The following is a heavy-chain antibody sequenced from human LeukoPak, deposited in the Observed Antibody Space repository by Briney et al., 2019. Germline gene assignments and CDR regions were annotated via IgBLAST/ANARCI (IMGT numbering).Heavy chain of an antibody. Sequence: SETLSLTCTVSGGSISSYYWSWIRQPPGKGLEWIGYIYYSGSTNYNSSLKSRVTISVDTSKNQFSLKLSSVTAADTAVYYCARHRGGQWLVSYYFDYWGQGTLVTVSS. CDR1: GGSISSYY. CDR2: IYYSGST. CDR3: ARHRGGQWLVSYYFDY. J-gene: IGHJ4*02. V-gene: IGHV4-59*08. D-gene: IGHD6-19*01.